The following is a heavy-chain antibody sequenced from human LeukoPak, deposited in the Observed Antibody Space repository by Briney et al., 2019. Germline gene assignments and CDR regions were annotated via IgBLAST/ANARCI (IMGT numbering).Heavy chain of an antibody. CDR1: GFTFSSYS. Sequence: PGGSLRVSCAASGFTFSSYSMSWVRQAPGKGLEWVANIKQDGSEKYYVDSVKGRFTISRDNAKNSLYLQMNSLRAEDTAVYYCARGVRFYDIWGQGTMVTVSS. CDR3: ARGVRFYDI. CDR2: IKQDGSEK. J-gene: IGHJ3*02. D-gene: IGHD2/OR15-2a*01. V-gene: IGHV3-7*01.